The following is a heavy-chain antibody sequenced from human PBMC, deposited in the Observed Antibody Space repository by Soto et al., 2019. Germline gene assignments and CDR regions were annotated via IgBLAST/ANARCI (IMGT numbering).Heavy chain of an antibody. CDR2: ISGSGGST. CDR1: GLTFSSYA. J-gene: IGHJ5*02. V-gene: IGHV3-23*01. Sequence: PGGSPRLSCAACGLTFSSYAMSWVRQAPGKGLEWVSAISGSGGSTYYADSVKGRFTISRDNSKNTLYLQMNSLRAEDTAVYYCAKAQLYIRGVIHNWFDPWGQGTLVTVSS. D-gene: IGHD3-10*02. CDR3: AKAQLYIRGVIHNWFDP.